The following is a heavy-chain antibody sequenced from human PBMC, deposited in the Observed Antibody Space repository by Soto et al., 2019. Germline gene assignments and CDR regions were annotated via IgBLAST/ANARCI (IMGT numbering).Heavy chain of an antibody. Sequence: EVQLLESGGGLVQPGGSLRLSCAASGFTFSTYAMSWVRQAPGKGLEWVSAISGSGGSTYYADSVKGRFTISRDNSKNTLYLQMNSLRAEDTAVYYFAKTPALFPYYFDYWGQGTLVTVSS. J-gene: IGHJ4*02. CDR2: ISGSGGST. V-gene: IGHV3-23*01. D-gene: IGHD2-15*01. CDR1: GFTFSTYA. CDR3: AKTPALFPYYFDY.